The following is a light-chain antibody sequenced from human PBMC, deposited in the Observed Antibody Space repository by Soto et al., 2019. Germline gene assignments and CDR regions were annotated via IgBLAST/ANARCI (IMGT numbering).Light chain of an antibody. Sequence: IQMTQSPSSLSASVGDRVTITCRASQSISFYLNWYQQKPGKAPKLLIYAASTLQSGVPSRFSGSGSGTEFTLTIISLQPEDFATYYCQQSYRFPKTFGRGTKVDIK. CDR1: QSISFY. CDR3: QQSYRFPKT. CDR2: AAS. J-gene: IGKJ1*01. V-gene: IGKV1-39*01.